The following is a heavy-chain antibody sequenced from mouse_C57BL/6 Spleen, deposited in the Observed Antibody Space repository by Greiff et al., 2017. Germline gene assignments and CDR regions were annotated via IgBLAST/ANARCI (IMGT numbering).Heavy chain of an antibody. CDR1: GFTFSDAW. Sequence: EVQLQQSGGGLVQPGGSMKLSCAASGFTFSDAWMDWVRQSPEKGLEWVAEIRNKANNHATYYAESVKGRFTISRDDSKSSVYLQMNSLRAEDTGIYYCTLYYDYGERGYFDYWGQGTTLTVSS. J-gene: IGHJ2*01. CDR3: TLYYDYGERGYFDY. CDR2: IRNKANNHAT. V-gene: IGHV6-6*01. D-gene: IGHD2-4*01.